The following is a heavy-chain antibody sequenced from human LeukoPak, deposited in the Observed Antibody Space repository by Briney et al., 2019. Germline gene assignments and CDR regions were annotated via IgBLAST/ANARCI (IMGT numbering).Heavy chain of an antibody. CDR2: INPNSGGT. CDR3: ARELQDDAFDI. Sequence: ASVKVSCKASGYTFTGYYMRWVRQAPGQGLEWMGRINPNSGGTNYAQKFQGRVTMTRDTSISTAYMELSRLRSDDTAVYYCARELQDDAFDIWGQGTMVTVSS. V-gene: IGHV1-2*06. CDR1: GYTFTGYY. D-gene: IGHD4-11*01. J-gene: IGHJ3*02.